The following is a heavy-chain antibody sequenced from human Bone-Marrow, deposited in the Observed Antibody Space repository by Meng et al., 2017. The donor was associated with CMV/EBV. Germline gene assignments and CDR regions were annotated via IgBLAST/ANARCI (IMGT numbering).Heavy chain of an antibody. J-gene: IGHJ6*02. Sequence: ASVKVSCKASGYTFTSYYMHWVRQAPGQGLEWMGIINPSGGSTSYAQKFQGRVTMTRDTSTSTVYMELSSLRSEDTAVYYCASPILGRPEYCSSTSCFLYYYGMDVWGQGTTVTVSS. D-gene: IGHD2-2*01. CDR1: GYTFTSYY. V-gene: IGHV1-46*01. CDR2: INPSGGST. CDR3: ASPILGRPEYCSSTSCFLYYYGMDV.